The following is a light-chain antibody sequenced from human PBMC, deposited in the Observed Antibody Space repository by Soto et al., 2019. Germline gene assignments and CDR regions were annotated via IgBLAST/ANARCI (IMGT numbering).Light chain of an antibody. CDR2: EVS. CDR3: SSYTTSSTMM. Sequence: QSALTQPASVSGSPGQSITISCTGTSYDVGGYNYVSWYQQYPGKAPKLMIYEVSERPSGVSNRFSGSKSGDTASLTISGLQAEDAAYYYCSSYTTSSTMMFGGGTKVTVL. J-gene: IGLJ3*02. V-gene: IGLV2-14*01. CDR1: SYDVGGYNY.